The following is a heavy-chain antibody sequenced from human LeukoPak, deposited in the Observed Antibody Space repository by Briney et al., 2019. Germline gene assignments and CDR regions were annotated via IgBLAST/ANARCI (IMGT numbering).Heavy chain of an antibody. J-gene: IGHJ4*02. V-gene: IGHV1-2*02. Sequence: GASVKVSCKASGYTFTGYYMHWLRQAPGQGLEWMGWINPNNGDTKYAQKFQGRVTMTRDTSISTAYMELSRMTSDDTAVYYCAREIPSTINGFDIWGQGTLVTVSS. D-gene: IGHD2-8*01. CDR1: GYTFTGYY. CDR3: AREIPSTINGFDI. CDR2: INPNNGDT.